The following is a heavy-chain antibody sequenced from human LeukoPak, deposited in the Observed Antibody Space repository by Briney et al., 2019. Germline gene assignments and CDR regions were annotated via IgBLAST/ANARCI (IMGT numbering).Heavy chain of an antibody. Sequence: GGSLRLSCAASGFTFSSYSMNWVRQAPGKGLEWVANIRQDGSEKHYVGSVKGRFTISRDNAKNSLSLQMNSLRAEDTAVYYCVRQNGGYSYGMDVWGQGTTVTVS. CDR2: IRQDGSEK. CDR1: GFTFSSYS. CDR3: VRQNGGYSYGMDV. V-gene: IGHV3-7*01. D-gene: IGHD3-22*01. J-gene: IGHJ6*02.